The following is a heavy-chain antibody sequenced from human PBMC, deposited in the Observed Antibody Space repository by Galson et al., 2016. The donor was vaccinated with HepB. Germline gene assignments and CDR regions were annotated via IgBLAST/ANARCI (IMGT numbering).Heavy chain of an antibody. V-gene: IGHV5-51*01. CDR2: IYPGDSDS. D-gene: IGHD3-10*01. J-gene: IGHJ3*01. CDR3: AHRPLGGVYYGPANAFDL. CDR1: GYTFTNYW. Sequence: QSGAEVKKPGESLKISCKGSGYTFTNYWIAWVRQMPGKGLKWMGIIYPGDSDSRYSPSFQGHVTISVDKSIRTAYLQWSSLKASDTATYYCAHRPLGGVYYGPANAFDLWGQGTMVTVSS.